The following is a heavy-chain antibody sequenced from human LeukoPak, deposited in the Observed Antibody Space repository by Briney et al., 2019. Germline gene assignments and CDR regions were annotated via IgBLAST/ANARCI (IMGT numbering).Heavy chain of an antibody. J-gene: IGHJ4*02. CDR3: ARVTIAPAGTHFDY. D-gene: IGHD6-13*01. V-gene: IGHV3-48*01. CDR1: GFTFSTYS. CDR2: IGTSSSPI. Sequence: GGSLRLSCAASGFTFSTYSMNWVRQAPGKGLEWVSYIGTSSSPIYYADSVKGRFTISRDNAKNSLYLQVNSLRAEDTAVYYCARVTIAPAGTHFDYWGQGTLVTVSS.